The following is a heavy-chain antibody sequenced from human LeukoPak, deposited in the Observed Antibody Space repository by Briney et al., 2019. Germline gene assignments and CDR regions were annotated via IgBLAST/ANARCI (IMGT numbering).Heavy chain of an antibody. CDR1: GYTFTGYY. D-gene: IGHD3-9*01. CDR2: INHNRGDT. J-gene: IGHJ6*02. CDR3: ARVALRYFDWLLKDAYYYYYGMDV. Sequence: ASVPVSCMASGYTFTGYYMHWVRQAPGQGLEWMGWINHNRGDTNYAQKLQGRVTITRDTSISTDYMELSRLRSDDTDVYYCARVALRYFDWLLKDAYYYYYGMDVWGQGTTVTVSS. V-gene: IGHV1-2*02.